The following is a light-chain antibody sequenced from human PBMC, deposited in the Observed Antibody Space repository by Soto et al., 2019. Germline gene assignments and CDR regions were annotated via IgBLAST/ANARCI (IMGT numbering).Light chain of an antibody. CDR1: YDISSS. J-gene: IGKJ2*01. Sequence: DIQLTQSPSFLSASVEDRVTISCRASYDISSSLAWYQQEPGKPPKLLIYDSSTLQTGVPLRFTGSGFGRKFTLKISCLQFEDFATYFCQQLSHYPYTFGQGTKLEI. V-gene: IGKV1-9*01. CDR3: QQLSHYPYT. CDR2: DSS.